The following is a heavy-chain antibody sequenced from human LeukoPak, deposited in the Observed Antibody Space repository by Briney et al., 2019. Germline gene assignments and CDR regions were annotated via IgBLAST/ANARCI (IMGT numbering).Heavy chain of an antibody. CDR1: GYTFTSYY. CDR2: INPSGGST. V-gene: IGHV1-46*01. D-gene: IGHD5-18*01. Sequence: ASVTVSCTASGYTFTSYYMHWVRQAPGQGLEWMGIINPSGGSTSYAQKFQGRVTMTRDTSTSTVYMELSSLRSEDTAVYYCARGGGGIQLWFTPPTDYWGQGTLVTVSS. CDR3: ARGGGGIQLWFTPPTDY. J-gene: IGHJ4*02.